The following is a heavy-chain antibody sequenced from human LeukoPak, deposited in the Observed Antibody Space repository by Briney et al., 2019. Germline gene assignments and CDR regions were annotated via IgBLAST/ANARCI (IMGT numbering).Heavy chain of an antibody. CDR2: IKQDGSEK. Sequence: GGSLRLSCAASGFTFSDSYMTWVRQAPGKGLEWVANIKQDGSEKYYVDSVKGRFTISRDNAKNSLYLQMNSLRAEDTAVYYCAREYNGAFGIWGQGTMVTVSS. J-gene: IGHJ3*02. CDR1: GFTFSDSY. D-gene: IGHD1-14*01. CDR3: AREYNGAFGI. V-gene: IGHV3-7*01.